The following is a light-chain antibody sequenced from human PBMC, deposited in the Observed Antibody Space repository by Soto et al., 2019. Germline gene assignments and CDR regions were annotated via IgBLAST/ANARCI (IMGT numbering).Light chain of an antibody. CDR3: QQSYSGPWT. V-gene: IGKV1-39*01. CDR2: AAS. CDR1: LTISSF. Sequence: DITMTQSPSALSASVADRVIIPCRASLTISSFLNWYQQKPGKAPKLLISAASSLEDGVPSRFGGSGSGTDFTLTITRLEPEDFATFYCQQSYSGPWTFGQGTKVDIK. J-gene: IGKJ1*01.